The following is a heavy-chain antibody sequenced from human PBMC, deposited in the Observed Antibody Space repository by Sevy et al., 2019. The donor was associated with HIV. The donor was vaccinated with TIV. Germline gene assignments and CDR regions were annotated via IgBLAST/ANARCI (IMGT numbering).Heavy chain of an antibody. CDR1: GGSISSSSYY. J-gene: IGHJ2*01. CDR3: ASRLRFTWYFDL. Sequence: SETLSLTCTVSGGSISSSSYYWGWIRQPPGKGLEWIGSIYYSGSTCYNPSLKSRVTISVDTSKNQFSLKLSSVTAADTAVYYSASRLRFTWYFDLWGRGTLVTVSS. CDR2: IYYSGST. D-gene: IGHD3-3*01. V-gene: IGHV4-39*01.